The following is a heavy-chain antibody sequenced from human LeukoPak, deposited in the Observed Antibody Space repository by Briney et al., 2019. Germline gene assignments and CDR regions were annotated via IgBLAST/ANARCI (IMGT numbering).Heavy chain of an antibody. CDR3: ARDRSIAVASHFDY. CDR2: ISYDGSNK. CDR1: GFTFSSYA. Sequence: GGSLRLSCAASGFTFSSYAMHWVRQALGKGLEWVAVISYDGSNKYYADSVKGRFTISRDNSKNTLYLQMNSLRAEDTAVYYCARDRSIAVASHFDYWGQGTLVTVSS. D-gene: IGHD6-19*01. V-gene: IGHV3-30*04. J-gene: IGHJ4*02.